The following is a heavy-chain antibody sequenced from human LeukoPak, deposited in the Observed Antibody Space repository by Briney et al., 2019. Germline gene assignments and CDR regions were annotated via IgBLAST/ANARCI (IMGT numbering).Heavy chain of an antibody. J-gene: IGHJ3*02. D-gene: IGHD2-21*01. CDR2: ISSSSSYT. V-gene: IGHV3-11*06. CDR3: ATLSPVYLADDAFDI. CDR1: GFTFSDYY. Sequence: GGSLRLSCAASGFTFSDYYMSWIRQAPGKGLEWVSYISSSSSYTNYADSVKGRFTISRDNAKNSLYLQMNSLRAGDTAVYYCATLSPVYLADDAFDIWGQGTMVTVSS.